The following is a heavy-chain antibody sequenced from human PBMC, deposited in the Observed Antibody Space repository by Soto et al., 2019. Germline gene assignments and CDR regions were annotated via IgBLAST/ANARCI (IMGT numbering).Heavy chain of an antibody. J-gene: IGHJ5*02. V-gene: IGHV4-59*01. CDR2: VSYSGTT. CDR1: DDSINKYY. D-gene: IGHD2-15*01. Sequence: QVVLQESGPGLVKPSETLTLTCTVSDDSINKYYWNWIRYSPGKGLEWIGYVSYSGTTNYNPSLKGRVSISLDKSKRLFSLRMNSVVAADTGLYHCARVVVGASAWIDPWGQGTLVTVSS. CDR3: ARVVVGASAWIDP.